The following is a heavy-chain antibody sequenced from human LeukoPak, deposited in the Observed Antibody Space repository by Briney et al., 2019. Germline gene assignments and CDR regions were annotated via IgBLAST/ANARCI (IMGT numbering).Heavy chain of an antibody. CDR3: AKVLRLAGSVLRFLEWLGY. D-gene: IGHD3-3*01. Sequence: QPGGSLRLSCAASGFTFSTYWMHWVRQAPGKGLVWVSRINSDGRSTRYADSVKGRFTISRDNAKNTLYLQMNSLRVEDTAVYYCAKVLRLAGSVLRFLEWLGYWGQGTLVTVSS. CDR1: GFTFSTYW. CDR2: INSDGRST. V-gene: IGHV3-74*01. J-gene: IGHJ4*02.